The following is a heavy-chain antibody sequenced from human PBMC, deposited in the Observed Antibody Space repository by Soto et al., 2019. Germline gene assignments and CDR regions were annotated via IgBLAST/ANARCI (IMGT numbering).Heavy chain of an antibody. CDR3: ARASYGSGNYYATYYFYAMEV. Sequence: SETLSLTCDVSGASISSYYWSWIRQPPGKGLEWIGYIYYSGNTNYNPSLKSRVTMSVDTSKNQFSLNLTSVTAADTAVYFCARASYGSGNYYATYYFYAMEVWGHGTTVTVSS. CDR1: GASISSYY. D-gene: IGHD3-10*01. V-gene: IGHV4-59*01. J-gene: IGHJ6*01. CDR2: IYYSGNT.